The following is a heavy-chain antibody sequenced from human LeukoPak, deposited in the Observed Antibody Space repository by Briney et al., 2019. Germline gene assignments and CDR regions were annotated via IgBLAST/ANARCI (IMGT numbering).Heavy chain of an antibody. Sequence: GGSLRLSCAASGFTFSTYWMQWVRQAPGKGLVFVSRINPDGTTTNYADSVKGRFTISRDNAKNTLSLQLSSLRVEDTAVYYCLRVDPTASPKHDYWGQGTLVTVSS. V-gene: IGHV3-74*01. J-gene: IGHJ4*02. D-gene: IGHD3/OR15-3a*01. CDR1: GFTFSTYW. CDR3: LRVDPTASPKHDY. CDR2: INPDGTTT.